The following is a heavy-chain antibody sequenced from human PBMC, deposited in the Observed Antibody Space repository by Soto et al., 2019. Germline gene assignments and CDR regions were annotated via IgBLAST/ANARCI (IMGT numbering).Heavy chain of an antibody. D-gene: IGHD3-3*01. CDR2: ISAYNGNT. CDR1: GYTFTSYG. CDR3: ARDKLRFLEWLLDYYCGMDV. J-gene: IGHJ6*02. V-gene: IGHV1-18*04. Sequence: ASVKVSCKASGYTFTSYGISWVRQAPGQGLEWMGWISAYNGNTNYAQKLQGRVTMTTDTSTSTAYMELRSLRSDDTAVYYCARDKLRFLEWLLDYYCGMDVWGQGTTVTVSS.